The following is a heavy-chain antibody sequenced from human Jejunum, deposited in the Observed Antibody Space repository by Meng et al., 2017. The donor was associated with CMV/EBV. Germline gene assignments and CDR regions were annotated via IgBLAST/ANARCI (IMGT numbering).Heavy chain of an antibody. D-gene: IGHD2-15*01. CDR3: ARVCSGGTCLDY. J-gene: IGHJ4*02. V-gene: IGHV4-39*07. CDR2: VHYSGST. CDR1: GDSISSSTYY. Sequence: SGDSISSSTYYWGWTRQPPGKGLEWIGSVHYSGSTYYNPSLKSRVTMSVDTSKNQISLKLTSVSAADTAVYYCARVCSGGTCLDYWGQGTLVIVSS.